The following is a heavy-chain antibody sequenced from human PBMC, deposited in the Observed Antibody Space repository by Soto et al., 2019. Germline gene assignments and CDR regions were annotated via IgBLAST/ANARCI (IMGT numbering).Heavy chain of an antibody. Sequence: SETLSLTCTVSGGSISSYYWSWIRQPPGKGLEWIGYIYYSGSTNYNPSLKSRVTISVDTSKNQFSLKLSSVTAADTAVYYCARGGGYYYYGMDVWGQGTAVTVSS. CDR1: GGSISSYY. J-gene: IGHJ6*02. D-gene: IGHD3-16*01. V-gene: IGHV4-59*01. CDR3: ARGGGYYYYGMDV. CDR2: IYYSGST.